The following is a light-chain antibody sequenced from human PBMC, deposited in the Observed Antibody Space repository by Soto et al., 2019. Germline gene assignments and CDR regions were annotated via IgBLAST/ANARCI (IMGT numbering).Light chain of an antibody. Sequence: EIVLTQSPATLSLSPGDRATLSCRASQSVISYLAWYQQRPGQAPRLLIYDASNRATGIPARFSGSGSGTDFTLTISSLETEDFAVYYCQHRTNWPPTFGGGTKVEIK. CDR2: DAS. CDR1: QSVISY. J-gene: IGKJ4*01. V-gene: IGKV3-11*01. CDR3: QHRTNWPPT.